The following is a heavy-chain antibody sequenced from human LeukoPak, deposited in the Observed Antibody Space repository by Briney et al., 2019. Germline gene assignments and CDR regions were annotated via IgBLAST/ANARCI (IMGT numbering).Heavy chain of an antibody. J-gene: IGHJ4*02. V-gene: IGHV3-30*04. CDR2: ISYDGSNK. CDR3: ARGRAAGWGDFDY. D-gene: IGHD6-13*01. Sequence: PGGSLRLSCAASGFTLSSYAMHWVRQAPGKGLEWVAVISYDGSNKYYADSVKGRFTISRDNSKNTLYLQMNSLRAEDTAVYYCARGRAAGWGDFDYWGQGTLVTVSS. CDR1: GFTLSSYA.